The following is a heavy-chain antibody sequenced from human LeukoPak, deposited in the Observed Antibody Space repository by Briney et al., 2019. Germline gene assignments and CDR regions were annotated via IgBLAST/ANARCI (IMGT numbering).Heavy chain of an antibody. V-gene: IGHV3-20*04. CDR2: INWNGGSP. J-gene: IGHJ6*04. Sequence: PGGSLRLSCAASGSTFEDYGMSWVRQAPGKGLEWVSGINWNGGSPSYADSVKGRLTISRDNAKNTLYLQMNSLRAEDTAVYYCAELGITMIGGVWGKGTTVTISS. D-gene: IGHD3-10*02. CDR3: AELGITMIGGV. CDR1: GSTFEDYG.